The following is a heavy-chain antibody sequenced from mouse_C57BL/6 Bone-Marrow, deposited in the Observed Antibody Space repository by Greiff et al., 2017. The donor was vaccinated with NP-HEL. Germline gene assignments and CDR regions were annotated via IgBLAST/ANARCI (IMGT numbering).Heavy chain of an antibody. V-gene: IGHV5-15*04. CDR1: GFTFSDYG. CDR2: ISNLAYSI. D-gene: IGHD1-1*02. J-gene: IGHJ4*01. CDR3: ARRGGPSYYAMDY. Sequence: EVNVVESGGGLVQPGGSLKLSCAASGFTFSDYGMAWVRQAPRKGPEWVAFISNLAYSIYYADTVTGRFTISRENAKNTLYLEMSSLRSEDTAMYYCARRGGPSYYAMDYWGQGTSVTVSS.